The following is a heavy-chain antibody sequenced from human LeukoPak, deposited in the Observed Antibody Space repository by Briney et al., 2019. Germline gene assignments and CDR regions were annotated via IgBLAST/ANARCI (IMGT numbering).Heavy chain of an antibody. V-gene: IGHV4-59*01. Sequence: TSETLSLTCTVSGGSISSYYWSWIRQPPGKGLEWIGYIYYSGSTNYNPSLKSRVTISVDTSKNQFSLKLSSVTAADTAVYYCAAQRIAMVRGVPSAFDIWAQGTIVTVSS. CDR1: GGSISSYY. CDR3: AAQRIAMVRGVPSAFDI. CDR2: IYYSGST. J-gene: IGHJ3*02. D-gene: IGHD3-10*01.